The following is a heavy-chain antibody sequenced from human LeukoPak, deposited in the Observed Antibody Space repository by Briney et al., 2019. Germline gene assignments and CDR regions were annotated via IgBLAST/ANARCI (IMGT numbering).Heavy chain of an antibody. CDR2: SDPEDGET. CDR3: ASNAGYSSGWYAIDAFDI. V-gene: IGHV1-24*01. Sequence: GASVKVSCKVSGYTLTELSMHWVRQAPGKGLEWMGGSDPEDGETIYAQKFQGRVTMTEDTSTDTAYMELSSLRSEDTAVYYCASNAGYSSGWYAIDAFDIWGQGTMVTVSS. D-gene: IGHD6-19*01. CDR1: GYTLTELS. J-gene: IGHJ3*02.